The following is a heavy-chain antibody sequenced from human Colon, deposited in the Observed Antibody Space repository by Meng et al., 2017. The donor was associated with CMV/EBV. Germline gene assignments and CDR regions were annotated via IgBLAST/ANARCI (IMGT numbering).Heavy chain of an antibody. J-gene: IGHJ6*02. Sequence: GESLKISCAASGFTFSTYAMTWVRQAPGKGLEWVSAITGSGSSRYYADSVKGRFTISRDNSNNKIHLQMSGLRAEDTALYYCAKSTYDDFWSGHGLDVWGQGTAVTVSS. CDR2: ITGSGSSR. CDR1: GFTFSTYA. D-gene: IGHD3-3*01. V-gene: IGHV3-23*01. CDR3: AKSTYDDFWSGHGLDV.